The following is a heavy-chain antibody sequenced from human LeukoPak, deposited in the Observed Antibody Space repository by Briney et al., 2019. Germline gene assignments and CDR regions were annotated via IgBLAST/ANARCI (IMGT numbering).Heavy chain of an antibody. V-gene: IGHV4-4*02. CDR3: AKALVGAAFTFDS. D-gene: IGHD1-26*01. CDR1: GGSISSNNW. Sequence: SETLSLTCALSGGSISSNNWWSWVRQPPGKGLEWIGEIYHSGNTNYNPSLKSRVTISLDTSKNQFSLKLTSVTAADTAVYYCAKALVGAAFTFDSWGQGTLVTVSS. J-gene: IGHJ4*02. CDR2: IYHSGNT.